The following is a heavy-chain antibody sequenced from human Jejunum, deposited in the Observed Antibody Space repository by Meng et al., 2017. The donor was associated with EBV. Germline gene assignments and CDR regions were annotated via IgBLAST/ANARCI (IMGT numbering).Heavy chain of an antibody. J-gene: IGHJ4*02. Sequence: VQIHQWGAGLLKPSETLSLICAVYDGSFSRYWMHWVRQTPGKGLVWVSRTNEYGTTTTYADSVKGRFTISRDNAKNTLYLQMNSLRAEDTAVYYCSRDLAGSDDYWGQGTLVTASS. CDR2: TNEYGTTT. D-gene: IGHD1-14*01. CDR1: DGSFSRYW. V-gene: IGHV3-74*01. CDR3: SRDLAGSDDY.